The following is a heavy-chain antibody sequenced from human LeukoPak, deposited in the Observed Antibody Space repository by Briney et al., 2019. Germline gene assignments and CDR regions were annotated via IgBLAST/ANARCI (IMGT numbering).Heavy chain of an antibody. Sequence: ATVKISCKASGYTFTDYYMHWVQQAPGKGLEWMGRVDPEDGETIYAEKFQGRVTITADTSTDTAYMELSSLRSEDTAVYYCAKGGVVVPAAGISAEYFQHWGQGTLVTVSS. CDR3: AKGGVVVPAAGISAEYFQH. CDR2: VDPEDGET. CDR1: GYTFTDYY. J-gene: IGHJ1*01. V-gene: IGHV1-69-2*01. D-gene: IGHD2-2*01.